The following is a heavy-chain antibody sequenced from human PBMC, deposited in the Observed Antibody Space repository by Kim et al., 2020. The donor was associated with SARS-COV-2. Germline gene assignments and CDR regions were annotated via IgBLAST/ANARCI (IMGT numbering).Heavy chain of an antibody. D-gene: IGHD6-13*01. CDR2: VIPALGLT. J-gene: IGHJ4*02. CDR3: STRHTNSWSGYGDY. V-gene: IGHV1-69*02. Sequence: SVKVSCKASGGIFSSYTFSWVRQAPGQGLEWMGRVIPALGLTNYAQKFQDRVTITADKSTSTAYLEVTTLKFADTAVYYCSTRHTNSWSGYGDYWGQGTLVTVSS. CDR1: GGIFSSYT.